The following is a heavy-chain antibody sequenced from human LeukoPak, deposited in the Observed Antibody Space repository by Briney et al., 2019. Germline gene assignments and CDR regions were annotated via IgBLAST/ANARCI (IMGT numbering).Heavy chain of an antibody. D-gene: IGHD5-18*01. CDR3: ARPGYSYGYGVDY. CDR1: GGSFSGYY. V-gene: IGHV4-34*01. Sequence: SETLSLTCAVYGGSFSGYYWSWIRQPPGKGLEWIGEINHSGSTNYNPSLKSRVTISVDTSKNQFSLKLSSVTAADTAVYYCARPGYSYGYGVDYWGQGTLVAVSS. CDR2: INHSGST. J-gene: IGHJ4*02.